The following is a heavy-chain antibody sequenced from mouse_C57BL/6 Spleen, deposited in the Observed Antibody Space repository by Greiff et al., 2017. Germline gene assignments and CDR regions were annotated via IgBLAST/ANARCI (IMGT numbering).Heavy chain of an antibody. CDR1: GFTFSDYY. D-gene: IGHD4-1*01. J-gene: IGHJ2*01. CDR3: ARARGGTEYYFDC. CDR2: INYDGSST. V-gene: IGHV5-16*01. Sequence: VKLVESEGGLVQPGSSMKLSCTASGFTFSDYYMAWVRQVPEKGLEWVANINYDGSSTYYLDSLKSRFIISRDNAKNILYLQMSSLKSEDTATYYCARARGGTEYYFDCWGQGTTLTVSS.